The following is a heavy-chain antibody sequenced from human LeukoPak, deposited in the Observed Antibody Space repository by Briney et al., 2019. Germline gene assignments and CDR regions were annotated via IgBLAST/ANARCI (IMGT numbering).Heavy chain of an antibody. J-gene: IGHJ4*02. CDR1: GFTFRTYS. CDR2: ISGSGGST. D-gene: IGHD3-10*01. CDR3: ARLRGFIDY. Sequence: GGSLRLSCAASGFTFRTYSMNWVRQAPGKGLEWVSAISGSGGSTYYADSVKGRFTISRDNSKNTLYLQMNSLRADDTAIYYCARLRGFIDYWGQGTVVTVSS. V-gene: IGHV3-23*01.